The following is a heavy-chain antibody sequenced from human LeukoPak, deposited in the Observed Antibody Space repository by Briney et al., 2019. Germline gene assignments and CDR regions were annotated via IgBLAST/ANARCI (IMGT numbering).Heavy chain of an antibody. CDR3: AASLRRPDDAFDI. Sequence: GGSLRLSCAASGFTFSSYAMSWVRQAPGKGLEWVSAISGSGGSTCYADSVKGRFTISRDNSKNTLYLQMNSLRAEDTAVYYCAASLRRPDDAFDIWGQGTMVTVSS. V-gene: IGHV3-23*01. CDR1: GFTFSSYA. CDR2: ISGSGGST. J-gene: IGHJ3*02.